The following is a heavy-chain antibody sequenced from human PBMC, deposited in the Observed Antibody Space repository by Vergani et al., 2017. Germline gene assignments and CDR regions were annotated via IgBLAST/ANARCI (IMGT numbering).Heavy chain of an antibody. V-gene: IGHV2-70*04. J-gene: IGHJ6*02. Sequence: QVTLKESGPALVKPTQTLTLTCPFSGFSLSTSGMRVSWIRQPPGKALEWLARIDWDDDKFYSTSLKTRLTISKDTSKNQVVLTMTNMDPVDTATYYCARIPDYNYGMDVWGQGTTVTVSS. CDR1: GFSLSTSGMR. CDR2: IDWDDDK. CDR3: ARIPDYNYGMDV.